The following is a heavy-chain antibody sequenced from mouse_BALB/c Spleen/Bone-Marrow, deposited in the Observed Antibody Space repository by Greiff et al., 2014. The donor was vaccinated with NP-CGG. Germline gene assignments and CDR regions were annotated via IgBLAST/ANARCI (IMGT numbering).Heavy chain of an antibody. D-gene: IGHD2-2*01. CDR1: GFHIKDTY. CDR2: IDPANGNT. J-gene: IGHJ2*01. Sequence: VQLQQSGAELVKPGASVKLSCTASGFHIKDTYMHWVKQRPEQGLEWIGRIDPANGNTKYDPKFQGKATITADTSSNTAYLQLSSLTSEDTAVYYCASYVYGYYFDYWGQGTTLTVSS. CDR3: ASYVYGYYFDY. V-gene: IGHV14-3*02.